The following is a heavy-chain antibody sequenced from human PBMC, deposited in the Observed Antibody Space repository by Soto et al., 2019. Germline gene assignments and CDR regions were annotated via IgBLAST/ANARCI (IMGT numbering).Heavy chain of an antibody. CDR2: IYYSGST. CDR1: GGSISSGGYY. Sequence: PSETLSLTCTVSGGSISSGGYYWSWIRQHPGKGLEWIGYIYYSGSTYYNPSLKSRVTISVDTSKNQFSLKLSSVTAADTAVYYCARDVSSSWGWFDPWGQGTLVTVSS. CDR3: ARDVSSSWGWFDP. V-gene: IGHV4-31*03. J-gene: IGHJ5*02. D-gene: IGHD6-13*01.